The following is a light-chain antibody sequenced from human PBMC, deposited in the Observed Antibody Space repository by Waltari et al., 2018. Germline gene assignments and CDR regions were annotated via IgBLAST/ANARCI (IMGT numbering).Light chain of an antibody. Sequence: EIVLTQSPGTLSLSPGERATLSCRASPSVSRTLAWYQQKPGQAPRLLIYGASTRATGIPYRFSGSGSGTDFSLTISRREPEDFAVYYCQHYVRLPVTFGQGTKVEIK. J-gene: IGKJ1*01. CDR2: GAS. CDR3: QHYVRLPVT. CDR1: PSVSRT. V-gene: IGKV3-20*01.